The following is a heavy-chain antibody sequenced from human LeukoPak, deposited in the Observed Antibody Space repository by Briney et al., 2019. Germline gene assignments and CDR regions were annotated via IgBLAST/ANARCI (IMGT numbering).Heavy chain of an antibody. Sequence: ASVNVSCKASGYTFTSYYMHWVRQAPGQGLEWMGIINPSGGSTSYAQKFQGRVTMTRDTSTSTVYMELSSLRSEDTAVYYCARVSYYYDSSGYYLFDYWGQGTLVTVSS. D-gene: IGHD3-22*01. CDR3: ARVSYYYDSSGYYLFDY. CDR1: GYTFTSYY. V-gene: IGHV1-46*01. J-gene: IGHJ4*02. CDR2: INPSGGST.